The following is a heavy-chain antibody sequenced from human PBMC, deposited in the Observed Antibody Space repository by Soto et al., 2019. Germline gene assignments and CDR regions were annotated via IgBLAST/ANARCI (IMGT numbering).Heavy chain of an antibody. Sequence: PGGSLRLSCAASGFTFSTYSMNWVRQAPGKGLEWVSYISSSSSTIYYADSVKGRFTISRDNAKNSLYLQMNSLRDEDTAVYYCARVYRYGDYDADWGQGTLVTVSS. CDR2: ISSSSSTI. V-gene: IGHV3-48*02. CDR1: GFTFSTYS. J-gene: IGHJ4*02. CDR3: ARVYRYGDYDAD. D-gene: IGHD4-17*01.